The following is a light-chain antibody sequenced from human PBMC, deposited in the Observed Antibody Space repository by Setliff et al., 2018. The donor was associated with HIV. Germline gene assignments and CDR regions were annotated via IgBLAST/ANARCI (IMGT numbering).Light chain of an antibody. CDR3: SSYVNINTLV. Sequence: QSVLTQPASVSGSPGQSITISCTGTNSDVGGYHYVSWYQQHPGKAPKLMIYEVSNRPSGVSNRFSGSKSGNTASLTISGLQAEDEADYYCSSYVNINTLVFGTGTKVTVL. CDR2: EVS. CDR1: NSDVGGYHY. V-gene: IGLV2-14*01. J-gene: IGLJ1*01.